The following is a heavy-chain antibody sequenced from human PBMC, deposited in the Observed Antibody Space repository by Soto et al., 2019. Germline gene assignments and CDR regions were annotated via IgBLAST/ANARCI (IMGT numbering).Heavy chain of an antibody. CDR3: ASSGRSVLAYYYKDTEGLDL. CDR2: IIHLFNVA. Sequence: QVQLVQSGPEVKKPGSSVKVSCEASGGTFSNFAVNWVRQAPGQGLEWVGGIIHLFNVAKYAQKFEGRVTMVADYFTSTAYMDLSSVRSDDTAVYYWASSGRSVLAYYYKDTEGLDLWGQGTMVTVSS. J-gene: IGHJ3*01. D-gene: IGHD3-22*01. V-gene: IGHV1-69*17. CDR1: GGTFSNFA.